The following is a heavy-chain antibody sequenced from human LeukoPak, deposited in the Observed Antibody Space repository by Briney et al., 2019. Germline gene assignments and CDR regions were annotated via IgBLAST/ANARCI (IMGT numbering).Heavy chain of an antibody. D-gene: IGHD3-10*01. CDR1: GFIFSSYG. V-gene: IGHV3-48*03. CDR2: ISSRATAI. CDR3: ARDFGRYFFDY. J-gene: IGHJ4*02. Sequence: GGSLRLSCAASGFIFSSYGMSWVRQAPGKGLEWVSYISSRATAIYYADSVKGRFTISRDNAKTSLYLQMNSLRAEDTAVYYCARDFGRYFFDYWGQGTLVTVSS.